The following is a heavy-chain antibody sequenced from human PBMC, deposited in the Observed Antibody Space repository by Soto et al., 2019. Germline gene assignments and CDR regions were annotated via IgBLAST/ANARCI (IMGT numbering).Heavy chain of an antibody. CDR3: ARDFYEQQLDY. Sequence: ASVTVSCQASGYTFTSYYMHWVRQAPGQGLEWMGIINPSGGNTNYAQRFQGRVTMTRDTSTTTVYMELSSLRSEDTAVYYCARDFYEQQLDYWGQGTLVTVSS. D-gene: IGHD6-13*01. V-gene: IGHV1-46*01. CDR2: INPSGGNT. CDR1: GYTFTSYY. J-gene: IGHJ4*02.